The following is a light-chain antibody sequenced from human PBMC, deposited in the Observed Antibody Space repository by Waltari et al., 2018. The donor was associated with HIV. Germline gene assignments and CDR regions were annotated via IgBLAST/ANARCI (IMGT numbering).Light chain of an antibody. CDR2: AKN. CDR1: SLRTSY. CDR3: NSRDSSGNHVF. Sequence: SSELTQDPVVSVALGQTVRITCQGASLRTSYASWYQQKPGQAPVLFIFAKNNRPSGIPDRFSGSGSGNTTSLTITGAQAEDEADYYCNSRDSSGNHVFFGGGTKLTVL. V-gene: IGLV3-19*01. J-gene: IGLJ2*01.